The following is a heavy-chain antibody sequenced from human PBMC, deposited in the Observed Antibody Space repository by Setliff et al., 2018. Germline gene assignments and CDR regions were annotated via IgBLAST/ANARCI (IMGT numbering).Heavy chain of an antibody. CDR1: GGSISSYY. CDR3: ARGPYYDSSGYSPDFFDY. CDR2: IYTSGST. D-gene: IGHD3-22*01. J-gene: IGHJ4*02. Sequence: PSETLSLTCTVSGGSISSYYWGWIRQPPWKGLEWIGYIYTSGSTNYNPSLKSRVTISLDTPKNQFSLKLSSVTAADTAVYYCARGPYYDSSGYSPDFFDYWGQGTLVTVSS. V-gene: IGHV4-4*08.